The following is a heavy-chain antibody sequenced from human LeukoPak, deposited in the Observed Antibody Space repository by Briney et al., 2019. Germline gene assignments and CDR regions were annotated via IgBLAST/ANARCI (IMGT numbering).Heavy chain of an antibody. Sequence: SQTLSLTCAISGDSVSSNSAAWNWMRQSPSRGLEWLRRTYYRSKWYNDYAVSVKSRITINPDTSKNQFSLQLNSATPEDTAVYYCARAPLPHSSGYYFDYWGQGTLVTVSS. CDR1: GDSVSSNSAA. CDR2: TYYRSKWYN. J-gene: IGHJ4*02. V-gene: IGHV6-1*01. D-gene: IGHD6-19*01. CDR3: ARAPLPHSSGYYFDY.